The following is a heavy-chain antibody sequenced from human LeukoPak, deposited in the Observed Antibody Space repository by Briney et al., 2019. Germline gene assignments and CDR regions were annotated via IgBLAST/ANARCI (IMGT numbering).Heavy chain of an antibody. V-gene: IGHV1-2*02. CDR3: ARAVGTVVTAGPPDY. CDR2: INPNSGGT. CDR1: GYTFTGYY. D-gene: IGHD2-15*01. J-gene: IGHJ4*02. Sequence: ASVKVSCKASGYTFTGYYMHWVRQAPGQGLEWMGWINPNSGGTNYAQKFQGRVTMTRDTSISTAYMELSRLRSDDTAVYYCARAVGTVVTAGPPDYWGQGTLVTVSS.